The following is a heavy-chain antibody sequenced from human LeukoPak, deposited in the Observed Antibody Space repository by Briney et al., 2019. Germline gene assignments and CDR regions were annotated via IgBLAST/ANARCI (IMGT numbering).Heavy chain of an antibody. J-gene: IGHJ4*02. Sequence: GASVKVSCKASGGTFSSYAISWVRQAPGQGLEWMGGIIPIFGTANYAQKFQGRVTITADESTSTAYMELSSLRPEDTAVYYCARGDCTNGVCPYYFDYWGQGTLVTVSS. V-gene: IGHV1-69*13. D-gene: IGHD2-8*01. CDR3: ARGDCTNGVCPYYFDY. CDR1: GGTFSSYA. CDR2: IIPIFGTA.